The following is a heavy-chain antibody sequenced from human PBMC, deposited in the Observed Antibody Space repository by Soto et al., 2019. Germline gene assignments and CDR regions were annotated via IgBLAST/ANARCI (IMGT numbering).Heavy chain of an antibody. CDR2: INHSGST. CDR1: GGPLISKN. J-gene: IGHJ6*01. Sequence: YGGPLISKNKKWMRHSPEKGLDWIGEINHSGSTNYNPSPKSRVTISVDTSKNQFSLKLSSETAAETAVYYCAREGVRFFLDYDG. V-gene: IGHV4-34*01. D-gene: IGHD3-10*01. CDR3: AREGVRFFLDYDG.